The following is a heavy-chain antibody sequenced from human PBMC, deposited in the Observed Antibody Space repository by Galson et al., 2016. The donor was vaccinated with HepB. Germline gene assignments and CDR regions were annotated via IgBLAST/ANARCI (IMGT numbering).Heavy chain of an antibody. V-gene: IGHV1-69*06. CDR2: IIPFFVTP. CDR1: GASFITFA. D-gene: IGHD5-24*01. Sequence: SVKVSCKASGASFITFAISWLRQAPGQGPEWMGSIIPFFVTPTYAQRFEGRVTITADKSTDTAYMELTSLRSEDTAIYYYARDTRINAQTRQFHFYGLDVWGQGTTVTVSS. CDR3: ARDTRINAQTRQFHFYGLDV. J-gene: IGHJ6*02.